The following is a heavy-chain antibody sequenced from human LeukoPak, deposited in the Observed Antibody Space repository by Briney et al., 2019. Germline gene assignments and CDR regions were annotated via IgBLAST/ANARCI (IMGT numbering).Heavy chain of an antibody. CDR2: IYPRDGST. Sequence: VASVKVSCKASGYTFTNNYLHWVRQAPGQGLEWMGMIYPRDGSTIYAQNFQGRVTVTRDTSTTTVHMELRGLRSEDTAVYYCARDQEGFDYWGQGTVVTVSS. V-gene: IGHV1-46*01. CDR1: GYTFTNNY. J-gene: IGHJ4*02. CDR3: ARDQEGFDY.